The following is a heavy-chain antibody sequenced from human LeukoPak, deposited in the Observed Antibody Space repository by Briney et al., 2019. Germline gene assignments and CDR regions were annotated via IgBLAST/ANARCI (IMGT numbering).Heavy chain of an antibody. CDR2: ISSSGSTI. J-gene: IGHJ5*02. CDR3: ARWLQLGNWFDP. Sequence: GSLRLSCAASGFTFSSYEMNWVRQAPGKGLEWVSYISSSGSTIYYADPVKGRFTISRDNAKNSLCLQMNSLRAEDTAVYYCARWLQLGNWFDPWGQGTLVTVSS. CDR1: GFTFSSYE. V-gene: IGHV3-48*03. D-gene: IGHD5-24*01.